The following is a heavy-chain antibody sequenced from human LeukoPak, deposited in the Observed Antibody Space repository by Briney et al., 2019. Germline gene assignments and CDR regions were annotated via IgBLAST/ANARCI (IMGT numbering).Heavy chain of an antibody. Sequence: ASVKVSCKASGGTFSSYAISWVRQAPGQGLEWMGGIIPIFGTANYAQKFQGRVTITADESTSTAYMELSSLRSEDTAVYYCARPKSITMVRSKYNWFDPWGQGTLVTVSS. CDR3: ARPKSITMVRSKYNWFDP. J-gene: IGHJ5*02. CDR1: GGTFSSYA. CDR2: IIPIFGTA. V-gene: IGHV1-69*13. D-gene: IGHD3-10*01.